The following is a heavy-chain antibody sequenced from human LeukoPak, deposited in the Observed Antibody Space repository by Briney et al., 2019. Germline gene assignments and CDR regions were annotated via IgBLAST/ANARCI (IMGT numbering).Heavy chain of an antibody. CDR3: ARGYCSGGSCLDAFDI. CDR2: INPNSGGT. CDR1: RYTFTGYY. V-gene: IGHV1-2*02. J-gene: IGHJ3*02. Sequence: ASVKVSCKASRYTFTGYYMHWVRQAPGQGLEWMGWINPNSGGTNYAQKFQGRVTMTRDTSISTAYMELSRLRSDDTAVFYCARGYCSGGSCLDAFDIWGQGTMVTISS. D-gene: IGHD2-15*01.